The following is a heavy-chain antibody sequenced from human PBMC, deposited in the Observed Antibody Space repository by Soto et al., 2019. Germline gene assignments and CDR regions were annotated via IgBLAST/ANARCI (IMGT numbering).Heavy chain of an antibody. J-gene: IGHJ4*02. V-gene: IGHV1-18*01. CDR3: ARGLTDYYDNSANYFIDY. CDR2: ISTYNGNT. Sequence: VQLVQSGAEVKKPGASVKVSCKASGYTFITYGVSWVRQAPGQGLDWLGWISTYNGNTRYAERLQGRVTMTTDTTTNIAYMELRNLRSDDTAVYYCARGLTDYYDNSANYFIDYWGQGTLVTVSS. D-gene: IGHD3-22*01. CDR1: GYTFITYG.